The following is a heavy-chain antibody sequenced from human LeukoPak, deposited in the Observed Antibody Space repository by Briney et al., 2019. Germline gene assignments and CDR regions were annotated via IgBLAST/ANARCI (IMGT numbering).Heavy chain of an antibody. J-gene: IGHJ3*02. Sequence: KSSETLSLTCSVSGVSISNYYWSWIRQPPGKGLEWIGYIYYSGSTNYNPSLKSRVTISLDTSKNQFSLRLSSVTAADTAVYYCATSMHGYCSGGSCYVAFDSWGQGTMGTVS. CDR1: GVSISNYY. V-gene: IGHV4-59*12. CDR2: IYYSGST. D-gene: IGHD2-15*01. CDR3: ATSMHGYCSGGSCYVAFDS.